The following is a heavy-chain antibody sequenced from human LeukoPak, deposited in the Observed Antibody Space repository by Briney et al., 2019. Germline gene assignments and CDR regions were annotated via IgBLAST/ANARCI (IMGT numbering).Heavy chain of an antibody. J-gene: IGHJ4*02. V-gene: IGHV3-23*01. CDR3: AKDPLDGYNYVC. CDR1: GFTFSSYE. CDR2: ISGSGDNT. Sequence: GGSLRLSCAASGFTFSSYEMNWVRQAPGKGLEWVSAISGSGDNTYYADSVKGRFTISRDNSKNTLYLQMNSLRAEDTAVYYCAKDPLDGYNYVCWGQGTLVTVSS. D-gene: IGHD5-24*01.